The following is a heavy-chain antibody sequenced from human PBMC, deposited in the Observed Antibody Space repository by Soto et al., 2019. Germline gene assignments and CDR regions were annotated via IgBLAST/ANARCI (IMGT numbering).Heavy chain of an antibody. CDR3: ARGHGQGGSSFDF. Sequence: QVQLQESGPGLVKPSETLSLTCTVSGGSTHSYYWAWIRQPPGKGLEWMGYVYYNGDTNYNPSLKSRVTISVDASKNQFSLKLTSVTPADTALYYLARGHGQGGSSFDFWGQGTLVTVSS. CDR1: GGSTHSYY. D-gene: IGHD3-10*01. V-gene: IGHV4-59*01. CDR2: VYYNGDT. J-gene: IGHJ4*02.